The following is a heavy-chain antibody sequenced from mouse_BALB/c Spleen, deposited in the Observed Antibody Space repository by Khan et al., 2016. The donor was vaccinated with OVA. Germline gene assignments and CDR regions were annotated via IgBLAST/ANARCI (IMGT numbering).Heavy chain of an antibody. D-gene: IGHD2-1*01. J-gene: IGHJ3*01. CDR1: GFTFSTYA. V-gene: IGHV5-9-3*01. CDR2: ISSDGDYT. CDR3: ARTPYGNFAY. Sequence: EVQLVESGGGLVKPGGSLKLSCAVSGFTFSTYAMSWVRQHPEKRLEWVATISSDGDYTYYPDNVTGRFTISRDNAKNTLYLQMSSLRSEDTAMYYCARTPYGNFAYWGQGTLVTVSA.